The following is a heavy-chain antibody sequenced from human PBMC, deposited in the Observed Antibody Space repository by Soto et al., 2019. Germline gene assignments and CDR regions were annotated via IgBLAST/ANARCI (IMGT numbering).Heavy chain of an antibody. CDR1: GGTFSSYA. CDR2: IIPIFGTA. Sequence: ASVKVSCKASGGTFSSYAISWVRQAPGQGLEWMGGIIPIFGTANYAQEFQGRVTITADESTSTAYMELSSLRSEDTAVYYCARSEYYYGSGTPGRFDPWGQGTLVTVSS. CDR3: ARSEYYYGSGTPGRFDP. D-gene: IGHD3-10*01. V-gene: IGHV1-69*13. J-gene: IGHJ5*02.